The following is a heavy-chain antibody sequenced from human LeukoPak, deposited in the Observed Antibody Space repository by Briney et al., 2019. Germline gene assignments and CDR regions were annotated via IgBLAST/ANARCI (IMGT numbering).Heavy chain of an antibody. CDR2: ISSSSSYT. V-gene: IGHV3-11*06. Sequence: GGSLRLSCEASGFTFSDYYMSWIRQAPGKGLEWVSYISSSSSYTNYADSVKGRFTISRDNAKNSLYLQMNSLRAEDTAVYYCAGRSSGWDYWGQGTLATVSS. CDR1: GFTFSDYY. J-gene: IGHJ4*02. D-gene: IGHD6-19*01. CDR3: AGRSSGWDY.